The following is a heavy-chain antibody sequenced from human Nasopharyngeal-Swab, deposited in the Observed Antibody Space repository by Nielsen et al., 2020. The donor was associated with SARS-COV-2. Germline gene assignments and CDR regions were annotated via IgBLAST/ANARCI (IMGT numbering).Heavy chain of an antibody. CDR1: GGSFSGYY. V-gene: IGHV4-34*01. CDR3: ARHLRGTYYYGMDV. CDR2: IYYSGST. J-gene: IGHJ6*02. Sequence: SETLSLTCAVYGGSFSGYYWGWIRQPPGKGLEWIGSIYYSGSTYYNPSLKSRVTISVDTSKNQFSLKLSSVTAADTAVYYCARHLRGTYYYGMDVWGQGTTVTVSS.